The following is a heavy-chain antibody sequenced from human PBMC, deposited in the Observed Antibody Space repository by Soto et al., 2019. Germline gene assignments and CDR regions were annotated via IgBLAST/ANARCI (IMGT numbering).Heavy chain of an antibody. CDR2: IIPILGIA. V-gene: IGHV1-69*04. J-gene: IGHJ4*02. CDR3: ARDLGYCSGGSCRIDY. Sequence: SVKVSCKASGGTFSSYTISWVRQAPGQGFEWMGRIIPILGIANYAQKFQGRVTITADKSTSTAYMELSSLRSEDTAVYYCARDLGYCSGGSCRIDYWGQGTLVTVSS. D-gene: IGHD2-15*01. CDR1: GGTFSSYT.